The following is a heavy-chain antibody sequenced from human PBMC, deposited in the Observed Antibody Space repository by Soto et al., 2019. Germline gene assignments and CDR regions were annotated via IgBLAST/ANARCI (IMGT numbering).Heavy chain of an antibody. J-gene: IGHJ4*02. CDR3: ARELYSCGGDCPYYMDY. D-gene: IGHD2-21*02. V-gene: IGHV1-46*01. CDR1: GYPFTDYF. CDR2: ISLYHHST. Sequence: ASVKVSCKTSGYPFTDYFIHWLRQAPGQGLEWMGIISLYHHSTSYAQKFQGRLTVTADTSTTTVYMDLSSLTSEDSAVYWCARELYSCGGDCPYYMDYWGQGTLVTVSS.